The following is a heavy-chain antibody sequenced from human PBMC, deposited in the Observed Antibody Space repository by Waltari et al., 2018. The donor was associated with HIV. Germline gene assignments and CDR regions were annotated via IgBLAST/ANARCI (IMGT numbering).Heavy chain of an antibody. J-gene: IGHJ3*02. CDR2: ISSSGSTI. Sequence: EVQVVESGGGLVQPGGSRSLSCAASGFTFSSHEMNWVRQAPGKGLEWVSYISSSGSTIYFADSVKGRFTMSRDNAKNSLYLRMNSLRAEDTAVYYCARAFMIRGTGAFDIWGQGTMVTVSS. CDR1: GFTFSSHE. D-gene: IGHD3-10*01. CDR3: ARAFMIRGTGAFDI. V-gene: IGHV3-48*03.